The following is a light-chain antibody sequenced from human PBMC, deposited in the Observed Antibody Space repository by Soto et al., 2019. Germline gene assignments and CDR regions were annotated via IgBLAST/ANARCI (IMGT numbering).Light chain of an antibody. CDR1: RSLDSGQ. V-gene: IGKV3-20*01. Sequence: EIVLTQSPGTLSLSPGESATLPCRASRSLDSGQLAWYQQKVGRAPRLLIHDAFIRATGIPDRFSGSGSGTDFTLTIARLEPEDFAVYYCQQYGGSPRTFGQGTRLEIK. CDR2: DAF. CDR3: QQYGGSPRT. J-gene: IGKJ5*01.